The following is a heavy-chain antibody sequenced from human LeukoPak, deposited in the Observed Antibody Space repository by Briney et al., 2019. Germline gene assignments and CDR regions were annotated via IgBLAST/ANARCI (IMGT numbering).Heavy chain of an antibody. J-gene: IGHJ4*02. CDR1: GFTFSSYG. Sequence: GGSLKLFCAASGFTFSSYGMHWVRQAPGKGLEWVAVIWYDGSNKYYADSVKGRFTISRDNSKSTLYLQMDSLRAQDTALYYCARSGPSNDILNPREFGGQGTLVTVSS. CDR2: IWYDGSNK. CDR3: ARSGPSNDILNPREF. D-gene: IGHD3-9*01. V-gene: IGHV3-33*01.